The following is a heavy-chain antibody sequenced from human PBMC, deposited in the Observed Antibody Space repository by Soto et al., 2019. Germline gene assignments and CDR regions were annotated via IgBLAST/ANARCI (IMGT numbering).Heavy chain of an antibody. V-gene: IGHV1-2*02. D-gene: IGHD6-19*01. Sequence: GASVKVSCKASGYTFSGFYMHWVRQAPGQGLEWMGWINPNSGGTKSAEKFQGRVTMTGDTSISTAYMELSRLTSDDTAVYYCASAAVTGTAGLDVWGQGTQVTV. CDR1: GYTFSGFY. CDR2: INPNSGGT. J-gene: IGHJ4*02. CDR3: ASAAVTGTAGLDV.